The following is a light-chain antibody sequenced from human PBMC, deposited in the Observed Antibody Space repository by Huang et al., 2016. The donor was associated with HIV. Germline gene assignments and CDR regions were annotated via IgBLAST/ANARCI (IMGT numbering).Light chain of an antibody. J-gene: IGKJ4*01. CDR1: QSVSSN. V-gene: IGKV3-11*01. CDR2: DAS. CDR3: QQRSKWPLT. Sequence: DIVLTQSPATLSLSPGESAILSCRATQSVSSNLAWYQQKPGQAPRLLIHDASNRASGSPARFSGSGSGTDFTLTISSLSPEDYAIYYCQQRSKWPLTFGGGTKVEIK.